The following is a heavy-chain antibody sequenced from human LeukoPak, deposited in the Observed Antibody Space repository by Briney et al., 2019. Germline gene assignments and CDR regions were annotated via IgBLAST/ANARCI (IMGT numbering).Heavy chain of an antibody. CDR2: ISGSDGTS. J-gene: IGHJ4*02. Sequence: PAGGSLRLSCAASGFTFSSYAMSWVRQAPGKGLEWVSSISGSDGTSHYADFVKGRFTISRDNSKNTLYLRMNSLRAEDTAAYYCAKSLGVGGYTRYKGFDQWGQGTLVVVSS. D-gene: IGHD3-16*02. CDR3: AKSLGVGGYTRYKGFDQ. CDR1: GFTFSSYA. V-gene: IGHV3-23*01.